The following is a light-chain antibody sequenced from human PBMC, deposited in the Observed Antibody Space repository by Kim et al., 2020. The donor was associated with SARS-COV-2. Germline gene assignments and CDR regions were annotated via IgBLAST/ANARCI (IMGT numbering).Light chain of an antibody. CDR1: KLGNKY. CDR2: QDA. CDR3: QAWERSTAI. J-gene: IGLJ2*01. V-gene: IGLV3-1*01. Sequence: SVSPGQTASISCSGDKLGNKYAYWYQQKPGQSPVLVISQDAKRPSGIPERFSGSNSGNTATLTISGTQAMDEADYYCQAWERSTAIFGGGTKLTVL.